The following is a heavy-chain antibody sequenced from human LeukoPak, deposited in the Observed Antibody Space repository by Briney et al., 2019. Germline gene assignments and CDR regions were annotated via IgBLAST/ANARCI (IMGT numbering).Heavy chain of an antibody. V-gene: IGHV5-51*01. Sequence: GESLKISCKGSGYTFTNYWIGWVRQMPGKGLEWMGMIYPGDSYTRYSPSFQVLVTISVDKSITSAYLQWSSLKASDTAMYYCARHIGLTTRYFDYWGQGTLVTVSS. D-gene: IGHD4/OR15-4a*01. CDR1: GYTFTNYW. CDR3: ARHIGLTTRYFDY. CDR2: IYPGDSYT. J-gene: IGHJ4*02.